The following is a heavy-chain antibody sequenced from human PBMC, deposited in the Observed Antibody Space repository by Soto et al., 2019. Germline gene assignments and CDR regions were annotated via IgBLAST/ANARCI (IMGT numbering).Heavy chain of an antibody. D-gene: IGHD6-13*01. CDR3: AKCISSSWYFYYYYGMDV. CDR2: ISYDGSNK. V-gene: IGHV3-30*18. J-gene: IGHJ6*02. CDR1: GFTFSSYG. Sequence: LRLSCAASGFTFSSYGMHWVRQAPGKGLEWVAVISYDGSNKYYADSVKGRFTISRDNSKNTLYLQMNSLRAEDTAVYYCAKCISSSWYFYYYYGMDVWGQGTTV.